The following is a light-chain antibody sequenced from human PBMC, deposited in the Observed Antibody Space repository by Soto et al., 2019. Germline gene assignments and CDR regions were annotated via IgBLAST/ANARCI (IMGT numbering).Light chain of an antibody. CDR3: QHYGSSLFT. J-gene: IGKJ3*01. CDR2: GAS. V-gene: IGKV3-20*01. CDR1: QSVSSSY. Sequence: IVLTQSPGTLSLSPGERATLSCRASQSVSSSYLAWYQQKPGQAPRLLIYGASSRATGIPDRFSGSGSGTDFTLTISRLEPEDFAVYYCQHYGSSLFTFGPGTKVDIK.